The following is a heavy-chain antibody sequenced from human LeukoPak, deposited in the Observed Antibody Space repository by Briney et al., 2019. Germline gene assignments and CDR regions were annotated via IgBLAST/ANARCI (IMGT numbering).Heavy chain of an antibody. Sequence: GGSLRLSCAASGFTFSSYSMNWVRQAPGKGLEWISYISSTSNTIYYADSVKGRFAISRDNAKNSLYLQMSSLGDEDTAVYYCATGYYGGSLDYWGRGTLVTVSS. V-gene: IGHV3-48*02. CDR3: ATGYYGGSLDY. CDR1: GFTFSSYS. CDR2: ISSTSNTI. J-gene: IGHJ4*02. D-gene: IGHD4-17*01.